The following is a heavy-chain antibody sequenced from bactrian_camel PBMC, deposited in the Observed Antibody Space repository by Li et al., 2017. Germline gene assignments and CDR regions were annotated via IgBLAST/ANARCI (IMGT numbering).Heavy chain of an antibody. CDR3: AADRRRHGPPSLRPGDYSV. CDR2: IDRDGIT. Sequence: QLVESGGGSVQVGGTLRLSCLASRSTVSISRMAWFRQVEGKEREGIATIDRDGITTYANSVKGRFSISKDNARNWLDLQVDSLEPGDTARYYCAADRRRHGPPSLRPGDYSVWGQGTQVTVS. CDR1: RSTVSISR. J-gene: IGHJ4*01. D-gene: IGHD2*01. V-gene: IGHV3S53*01.